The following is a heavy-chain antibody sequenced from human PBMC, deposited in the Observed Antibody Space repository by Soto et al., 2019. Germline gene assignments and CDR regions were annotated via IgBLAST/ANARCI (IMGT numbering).Heavy chain of an antibody. CDR3: ARTHWVYGTEY. CDR2: VYNSGNT. D-gene: IGHD2-8*01. J-gene: IGHJ4*02. CDR1: GGSMTGYF. Sequence: QVKLQESGPGLVKPSETLSLTCTVSGGSMTGYFWTWIRQPAGKGLEWIGHVYNSGNTDYNPSLESRITLAVDTSKQQFSVKVKSVTSADTAMYYCARTHWVYGTEYWRQGTLVTVAA. V-gene: IGHV4-4*07.